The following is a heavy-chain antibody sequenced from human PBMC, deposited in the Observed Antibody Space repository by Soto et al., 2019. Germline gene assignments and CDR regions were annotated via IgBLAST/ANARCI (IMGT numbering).Heavy chain of an antibody. D-gene: IGHD1-1*01. J-gene: IGHJ4*02. CDR3: TTGSNEGY. V-gene: IGHV3-15*07. CDR1: GFSFSSAW. Sequence: EVQLLESGGGLVKPGGSLRLSCAASGFSFSSAWMNWVRQAPGKGLEWVGRIRTKPEGETTDYPAPVKGRFTISRDDSKTTLYLQMTSLKIEDTVVYYCTTGSNEGYWGQGTLVTVSS. CDR2: IRTKPEGETT.